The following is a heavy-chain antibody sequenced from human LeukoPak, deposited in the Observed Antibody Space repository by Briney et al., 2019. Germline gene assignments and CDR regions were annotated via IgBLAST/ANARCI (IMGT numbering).Heavy chain of an antibody. D-gene: IGHD3-16*01. CDR1: GFTFSSYG. Sequence: PGGSLRLSCAASGFTFSSYGMSWVRQAPGKGLEWVSAISGSGGSTYYADSVKGRLTISRDNSKNTLYLQMNSLRAEDTAVYYCAKEFWGSINAFDIWGQGTMVTVSS. CDR3: AKEFWGSINAFDI. V-gene: IGHV3-23*01. CDR2: ISGSGGST. J-gene: IGHJ3*02.